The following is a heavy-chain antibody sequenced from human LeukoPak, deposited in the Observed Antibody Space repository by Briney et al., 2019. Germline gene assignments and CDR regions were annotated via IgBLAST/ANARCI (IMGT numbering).Heavy chain of an antibody. CDR1: GLTFSSYD. V-gene: IGHV3-13*01. J-gene: IGHJ3*02. Sequence: GGSLRLSCAASGLTFSSYDMHWVHQAAGKGLEWVSSIGATGDTYYIDSVKGRFTISRENAKKSLYLQVSSLRVEDTAVYFCVLGAYWNDDKNAFHIWGPGTMVIVSS. CDR3: VLGAYWNDDKNAFHI. CDR2: IGATGDT. D-gene: IGHD1-1*01.